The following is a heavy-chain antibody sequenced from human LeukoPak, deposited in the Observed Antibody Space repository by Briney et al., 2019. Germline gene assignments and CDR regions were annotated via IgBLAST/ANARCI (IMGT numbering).Heavy chain of an antibody. CDR3: ARDSSGCPDY. CDR1: GFTFDDYA. J-gene: IGHJ4*02. V-gene: IGHV3-9*01. D-gene: IGHD6-19*01. Sequence: PGGSLRLSCAASGFTFDDYAMHWVRQAPGKGLEWVSGISWNSGSIGYADSVKGRFTISRDNAKNSLYLQMNSLRAEDTALYYCARDSSGCPDYWGQGTLVTVSS. CDR2: ISWNSGSI.